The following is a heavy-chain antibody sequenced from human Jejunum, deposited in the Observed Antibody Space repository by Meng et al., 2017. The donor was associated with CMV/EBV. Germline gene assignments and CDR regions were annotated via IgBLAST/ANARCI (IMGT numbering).Heavy chain of an antibody. CDR2: ISPNSGGT. V-gene: IGHV1-2*02. CDR1: GYTFTGYY. CDR3: ARQTGSSFYFDY. Sequence: ASGYTFTGYYLHSVREAPGQGLEWMGWISPNSGGTNYAQRFQGRVTMTGDTSITTAYMELSKLRSDDTAVYYCARQTGSSFYFDYWGQGTLVTVSS. D-gene: IGHD6-6*01. J-gene: IGHJ4*02.